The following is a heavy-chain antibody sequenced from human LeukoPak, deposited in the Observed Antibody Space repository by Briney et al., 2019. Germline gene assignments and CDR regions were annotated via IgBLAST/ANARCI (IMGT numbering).Heavy chain of an antibody. CDR3: AKDRRGSSGWYDWFDP. D-gene: IGHD6-19*01. V-gene: IGHV3-48*03. J-gene: IGHJ5*02. Sequence: GGSLRLSCAASGFTFSSYEMNWVRQAPGKGLEWVSYISSSGSTIYYADSVKGRFTISRDNPKNTLYLQVNSLRAEDTAIYYCAKDRRGSSGWYDWFDPWGQGTLVTVSS. CDR2: ISSSGSTI. CDR1: GFTFSSYE.